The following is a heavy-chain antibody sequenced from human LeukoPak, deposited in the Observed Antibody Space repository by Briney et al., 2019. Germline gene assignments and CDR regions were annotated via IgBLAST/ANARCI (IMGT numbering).Heavy chain of an antibody. CDR2: IYTSGST. Sequence: SETLSLTCTVSGGSISIYYWSWIRQPAGKGLEWIGRIYTSGSTNYNPSLKSRVTMSVDTSKNQFSLKLSSVTAADTAVYYCARDPTYYYDSSGSNHREYFDYWGQGTLVTVSS. D-gene: IGHD3-22*01. CDR3: ARDPTYYYDSSGSNHREYFDY. V-gene: IGHV4-4*07. J-gene: IGHJ4*02. CDR1: GGSISIYY.